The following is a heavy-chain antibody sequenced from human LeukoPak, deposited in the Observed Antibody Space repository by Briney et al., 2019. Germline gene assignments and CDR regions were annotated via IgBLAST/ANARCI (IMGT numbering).Heavy chain of an antibody. V-gene: IGHV3-13*01. Sequence: TGGSLRLSCAASGFDFSRSDMHWVRQVAGKGLEWVSGIGTAYDTFYPDSVKGRFTISRENGKNSVYLQMNSLRVDDTAVYYCARTRVTPGIRGLQMRYFDYWGQGKLVTVSS. J-gene: IGHJ4*02. CDR3: ARTRVTPGIRGLQMRYFDY. CDR2: IGTAYDT. D-gene: IGHD5-18*01. CDR1: GFDFSRSD.